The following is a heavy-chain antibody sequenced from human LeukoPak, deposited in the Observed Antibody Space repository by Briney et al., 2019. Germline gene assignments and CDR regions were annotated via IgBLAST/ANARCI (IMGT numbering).Heavy chain of an antibody. CDR1: GFTFDDYT. CDR2: ISWDGGST. J-gene: IGHJ4*02. Sequence: PGGSLRLSCAASGFTFDDYTMHWVRQAPGKGLEWVSLISWDGGSTYYADSVKGRFTISRDNSKNSLYLQMNSLRTEDTALYYCAKGPWRENYFDYWGQGTLVTVSS. V-gene: IGHV3-43*01. CDR3: AKGPWRENYFDY. D-gene: IGHD3-3*01.